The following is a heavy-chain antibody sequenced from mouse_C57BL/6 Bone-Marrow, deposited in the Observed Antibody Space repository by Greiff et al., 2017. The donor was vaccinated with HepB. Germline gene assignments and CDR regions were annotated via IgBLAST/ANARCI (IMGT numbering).Heavy chain of an antibody. V-gene: IGHV1-64*01. CDR2: IHPNSGST. Sequence: VQLQQPGAELVKPGASVKLSCKASGYTFTSYWMHWVKQRPGQGLEWIGMIHPNSGSTNYNEKFKSKATLTVDKSSSTAYMQLSSLTSEDSAVYYCARGNMITKYFDVWGTGTTVTVSS. CDR3: ARGNMITKYFDV. CDR1: GYTFTSYW. D-gene: IGHD2-4*01. J-gene: IGHJ1*03.